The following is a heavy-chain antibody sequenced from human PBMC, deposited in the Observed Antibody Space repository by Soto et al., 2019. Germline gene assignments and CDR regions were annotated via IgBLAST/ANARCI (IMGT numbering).Heavy chain of an antibody. D-gene: IGHD3-22*01. J-gene: IGHJ3*02. V-gene: IGHV4-34*01. CDR2: INHSGST. Sequence: NPSETLSLTCAVYGGSFSGYYWSWIRQPPGKGLEWIGEINHSGSTNYNPSLKSRVTISVDTSKNQFSLKLSSVTAADTAVYYCARGLQDSSGYYPHDAFDIWGQGTMVTVSS. CDR1: GGSFSGYY. CDR3: ARGLQDSSGYYPHDAFDI.